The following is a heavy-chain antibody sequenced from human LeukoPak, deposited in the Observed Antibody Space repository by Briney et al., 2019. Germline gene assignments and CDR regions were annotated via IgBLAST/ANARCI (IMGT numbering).Heavy chain of an antibody. D-gene: IGHD2-21*01. V-gene: IGHV3-7*01. CDR1: GFTFSSYW. J-gene: IGHJ3*02. CDR3: AKNLAYCGGDCYSGDAFDI. Sequence: GGSLRLSCAASGFTFSSYWMSRVRQAPGKGLEWVANIKQDGSEKYYVDSVKGRFTISRDNTKNSLYLQMNSLRAEDTAVYYCAKNLAYCGGDCYSGDAFDIWGQGTMVAVSS. CDR2: IKQDGSEK.